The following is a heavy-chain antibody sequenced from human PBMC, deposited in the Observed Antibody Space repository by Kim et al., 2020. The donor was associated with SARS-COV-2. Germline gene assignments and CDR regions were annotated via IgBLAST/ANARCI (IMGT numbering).Heavy chain of an antibody. CDR2: ISYDGSNK. CDR1: GFTFSSYA. CDR3: ARDSYDYVWGSYRFSY. Sequence: GGSLRLSCAASGFTFSSYAMHWVRQAPGKGLEWVAVISYDGSNKYYADSVKGRFTISRDNSKNTLYLQMNRLRAEDTAVYYCARDSYDYVWGSYRFSYWG. V-gene: IGHV3-30*04. J-gene: IGHJ4*01. D-gene: IGHD3-16*02.